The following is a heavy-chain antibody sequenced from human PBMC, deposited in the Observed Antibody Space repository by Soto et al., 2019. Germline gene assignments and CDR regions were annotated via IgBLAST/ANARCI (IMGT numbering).Heavy chain of an antibody. V-gene: IGHV4-34*01. CDR2: INHSGST. CDR1: GGSFSGYY. CDR3: ARGFSMVRGVIIPPPYY. J-gene: IGHJ4*02. D-gene: IGHD3-10*01. Sequence: SETLSLTCAVYGGSFSGYYWSWIRQPPGKGLEWIGEINHSGSTNYNPSLKSRVTISVDRSKNQFSLKLSSVTAADTAVYYCARGFSMVRGVIIPPPYYWGQGTLVTVSS.